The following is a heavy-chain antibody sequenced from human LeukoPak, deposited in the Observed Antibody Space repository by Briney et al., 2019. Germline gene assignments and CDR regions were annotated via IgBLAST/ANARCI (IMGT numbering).Heavy chain of an antibody. Sequence: SVKVSCKASGYTFTGYYMHRVRQAPGQGLEWMGRIIPILGIANYAQKFQGRVTITADKSTSTAYMELSSLRSEDTAVYYCARDLSYCGGDCSSGGISDYWGQGTLVTVSS. CDR1: GYTFTGYY. V-gene: IGHV1-69*04. CDR2: IIPILGIA. D-gene: IGHD2-21*02. CDR3: ARDLSYCGGDCSSGGISDY. J-gene: IGHJ4*02.